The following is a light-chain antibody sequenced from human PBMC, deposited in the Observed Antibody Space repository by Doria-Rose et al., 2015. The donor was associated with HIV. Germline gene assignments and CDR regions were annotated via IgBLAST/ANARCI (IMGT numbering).Light chain of an antibody. V-gene: IGKV2-28*01. CDR3: VQALQTPYT. Sequence: GQPASISCRSSQSLLHTIGYNYLDWYLQKPGQSPQLLIYLGSNRASGVPDRFSGSGSGTDFTLKISRAEAEDVGVYYCVQALQTPYTFGQGTKLEIK. CDR1: QSLLHTIGYNY. CDR2: LGS. J-gene: IGKJ2*01.